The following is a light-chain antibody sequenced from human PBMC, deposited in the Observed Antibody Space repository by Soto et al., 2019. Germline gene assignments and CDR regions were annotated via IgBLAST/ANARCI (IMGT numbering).Light chain of an antibody. CDR1: QSVSSSF. V-gene: IGKV3-20*01. CDR2: GAS. CDR3: QQYGSAPRT. Sequence: SPGTLSLSKRERATLSCRASQSVSSSFLSWYQQKPGQSPRLLIYGASGRATGIPDRFSGSGSGTDFTLTIISFEPEDFTVYYCQQYGSAPRTFGQ. J-gene: IGKJ1*01.